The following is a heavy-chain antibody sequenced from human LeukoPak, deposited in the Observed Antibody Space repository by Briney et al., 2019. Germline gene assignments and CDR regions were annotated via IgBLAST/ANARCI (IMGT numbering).Heavy chain of an antibody. D-gene: IGHD7-27*01. CDR1: GGAISGRRDY. V-gene: IGHV4-39*01. Sequence: PSETLSLTCTVSGGAISGRRDYWGWIRQPPGKGLEWIASIYYSGSTHYNPSLKSRVTLSVDTSRNQFSLELRTATAADSAIYYCARNVIRGETGGAFDIWGQGKMVTVSS. CDR3: ARNVIRGETGGAFDI. J-gene: IGHJ3*02. CDR2: IYYSGST.